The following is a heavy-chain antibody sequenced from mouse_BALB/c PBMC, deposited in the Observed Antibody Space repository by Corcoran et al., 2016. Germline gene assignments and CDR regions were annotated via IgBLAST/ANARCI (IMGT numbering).Heavy chain of an antibody. Sequence: QIQLVQSGPELKKPGETVKISCKASGYTFTNYGMNWVKQAPGKGLKWMGWINTYTGEPTYADDFKGRFAFSLETSASTAYLQINNLKNEDTATYFCASFSTYYYAMDYWGQGTSVTVSS. CDR2: INTYTGEP. J-gene: IGHJ4*01. CDR3: ASFSTYYYAMDY. CDR1: GYTFTNYG. D-gene: IGHD1-2*01. V-gene: IGHV9-3-1*01.